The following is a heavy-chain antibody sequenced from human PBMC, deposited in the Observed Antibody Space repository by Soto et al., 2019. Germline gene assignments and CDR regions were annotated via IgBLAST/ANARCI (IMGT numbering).Heavy chain of an antibody. Sequence: QVQLVQSGAEVKKPGSSVKVSCKASGGTFSSYAISWVRQAPGQGLEWMGGIIPIFGTANYAQKFQGRVTITADESTSTAYMELSSLRSEDTAVYYCSRRERTHYGDYLFDYWGQGTLVTVSS. CDR2: IIPIFGTA. D-gene: IGHD4-17*01. CDR3: SRRERTHYGDYLFDY. CDR1: GGTFSSYA. V-gene: IGHV1-69*01. J-gene: IGHJ4*02.